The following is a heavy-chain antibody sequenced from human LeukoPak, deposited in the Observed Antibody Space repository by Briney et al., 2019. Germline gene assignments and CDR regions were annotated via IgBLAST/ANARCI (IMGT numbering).Heavy chain of an antibody. CDR2: IYHSGST. D-gene: IGHD6-13*01. J-gene: IGHJ4*02. V-gene: IGHV4-30-2*01. Sequence: PSETLSLTCTVSGGSISSGGYYWSWIRQHPGKGLEWIGYIYHSGSTYYNPSLKSRVTISVDRSKNQFSLKLSSVTAADTAVYYCARVAGYRIRTGYSSSWYFGVFDYWGQGTLVTVSS. CDR3: ARVAGYRIRTGYSSSWYFGVFDY. CDR1: GGSISSGGYY.